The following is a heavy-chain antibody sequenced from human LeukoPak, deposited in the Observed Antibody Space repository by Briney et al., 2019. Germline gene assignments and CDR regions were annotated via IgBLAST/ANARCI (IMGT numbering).Heavy chain of an antibody. CDR2: INHNGNVN. D-gene: IGHD3-16*01. J-gene: IGHJ6*02. CDR1: GFTFSSYW. V-gene: IGHV3-7*03. CDR3: ARGGGLDV. Sequence: GGSLRLSCAASGFTFSSYWMNWARQAPGKGLEWVASINHNGNVNYYVDSVKGRFTISRDNAKNSLYLQVSNLRAEDAAVYFCARGGGLDVWGQGATVTVSS.